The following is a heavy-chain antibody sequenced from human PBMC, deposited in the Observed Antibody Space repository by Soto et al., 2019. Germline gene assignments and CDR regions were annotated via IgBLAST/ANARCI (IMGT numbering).Heavy chain of an antibody. CDR1: GYSFTSYW. D-gene: IGHD3-10*01. CDR3: AISSAIYGSGSYYPGY. Sequence: GESLKISCKGSGYSFTSYWIGWVRQMPGKGLEWMGIIYPGDSDTRYSPSFQGQVTISADKSISTAYPQWSSLKASDTAMYYCAISSAIYGSGSYYPGYWGQGTLVTVSS. J-gene: IGHJ4*02. V-gene: IGHV5-51*01. CDR2: IYPGDSDT.